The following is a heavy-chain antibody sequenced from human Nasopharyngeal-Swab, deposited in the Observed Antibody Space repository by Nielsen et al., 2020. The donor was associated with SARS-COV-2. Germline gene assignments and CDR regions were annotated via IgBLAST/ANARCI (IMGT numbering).Heavy chain of an antibody. D-gene: IGHD2-15*01. J-gene: IGHJ5*02. CDR3: ARDNGYCSGDACYLGGWLDP. V-gene: IGHV3-30*03. CDR1: GFTFSSYG. CDR2: MSNDGNYK. Sequence: GESLKISCAGSGFTFSSYGMNWVRQAPGKGLEWVAVMSNDGNYKFYADSVKGRFTIPRDNSKDTLYLQMNSLRAEDTAVHYCARDNGYCSGDACYLGGWLDPWGQGTLVTVSS.